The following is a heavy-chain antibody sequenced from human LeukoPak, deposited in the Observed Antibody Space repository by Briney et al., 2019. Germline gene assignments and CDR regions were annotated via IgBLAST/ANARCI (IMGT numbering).Heavy chain of an antibody. Sequence: ASVNVSCKASGYTFPNYAISWVRQARGQGIEWMGQINPYNGNTDYGQKLQGRVTLTTDTSTSTAYMEVRSLTSDDTAEYYCARVTASSISSRSLLYWGQGTLVTVSS. CDR1: GYTFPNYA. D-gene: IGHD6-13*01. J-gene: IGHJ4*02. CDR3: ARVTASSISSRSLLY. CDR2: INPYNGNT. V-gene: IGHV1-18*01.